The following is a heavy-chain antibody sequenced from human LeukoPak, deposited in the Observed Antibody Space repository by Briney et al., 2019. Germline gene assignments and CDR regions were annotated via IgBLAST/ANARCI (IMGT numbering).Heavy chain of an antibody. V-gene: IGHV1-2*02. J-gene: IGHJ4*02. CDR1: GYTFTGYY. CDR2: INPNSGGT. CDR3: ARGGYYDSSGYYADY. Sequence: ASVKVSCKASGYTFTGYYMHWVRQAPGQGLKWMGWINPNSGGTNYAQKFQGRVTMTRDTSISTAYMELSRLRSDDTAVYYCARGGYYDSSGYYADYWGQGTLVTVSS. D-gene: IGHD3-22*01.